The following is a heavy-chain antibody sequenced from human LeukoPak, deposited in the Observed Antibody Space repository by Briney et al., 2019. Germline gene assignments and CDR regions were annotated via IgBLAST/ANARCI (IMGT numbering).Heavy chain of an antibody. D-gene: IGHD6-6*01. V-gene: IGHV4-4*07. CDR1: GGSFSGYY. Sequence: PSETLSLTCAVYGGSFSGYYWSWIRQPAGKGLEWIGRIYASGNTNYNPSLKSRVTMSLDTSKNQFSLRLTSVTAADTAVYYCAREYSSSSGKNAFDVWGQGTMVTVSS. J-gene: IGHJ3*01. CDR2: IYASGNT. CDR3: AREYSSSSGKNAFDV.